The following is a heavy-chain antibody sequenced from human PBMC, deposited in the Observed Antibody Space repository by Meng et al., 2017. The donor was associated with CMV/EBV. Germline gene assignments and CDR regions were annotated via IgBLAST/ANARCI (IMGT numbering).Heavy chain of an antibody. V-gene: IGHV3-48*04. D-gene: IGHD6-13*01. CDR2: ISSSSSTI. Sequence: GESLKISCAASGFSFSSYSVNWVRQAPGKGLEWVSYISSSSSTIYYADSVKGRFTISRDNAKNSLYLQMNSLRAEDTAVYYCARAWIAAAGTLDYWGQGTLVTVSS. J-gene: IGHJ4*02. CDR3: ARAWIAAAGTLDY. CDR1: GFSFSSYS.